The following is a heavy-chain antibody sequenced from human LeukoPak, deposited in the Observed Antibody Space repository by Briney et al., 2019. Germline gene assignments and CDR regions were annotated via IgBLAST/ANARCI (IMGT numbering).Heavy chain of an antibody. Sequence: SETLSLTCAVYGGSFSGYYWSWIRQPPGKGLDWIGEINHSGSTNYNPSLKSRVTISVDTSKNQFSLKLSSVTAADTAVYYCARGTGYSYGLDYWGQGTLVTVSS. CDR3: ARGTGYSYGLDY. J-gene: IGHJ4*02. V-gene: IGHV4-34*01. CDR2: INHSGST. D-gene: IGHD5-18*01. CDR1: GGSFSGYY.